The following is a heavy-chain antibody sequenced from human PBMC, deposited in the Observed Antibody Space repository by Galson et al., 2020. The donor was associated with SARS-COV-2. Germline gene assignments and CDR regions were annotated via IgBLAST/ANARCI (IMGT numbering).Heavy chain of an antibody. J-gene: IGHJ6*02. V-gene: IGHV1-69*13. D-gene: IGHD3-16*01. CDR3: ANAPYEPSPYYYGMDV. Sequence: SVKVSCEASGGTFSSYAISWVRQAPGQGLEWMGGIIPIFGTANYAQKFQGRVTITADESTSTAYMELSSLRSEDTAVYYCANAPYEPSPYYYGMDVWGQGTTVTVSS. CDR1: GGTFSSYA. CDR2: IIPIFGTA.